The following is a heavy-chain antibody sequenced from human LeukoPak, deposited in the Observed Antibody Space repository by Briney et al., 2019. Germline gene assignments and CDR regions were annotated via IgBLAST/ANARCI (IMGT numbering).Heavy chain of an antibody. CDR3: ARDHGAVAGIFDY. CDR2: ISYDGSNK. D-gene: IGHD6-19*01. V-gene: IGHV3-30-3*01. Sequence: PGRSLRLSCAASGFTFSSYAMHWVRQAPGKGLEWVAVISYDGSNKYYADSVKGRFTISRDNSKNTLYQQMNSLRAEDTAVYYCARDHGAVAGIFDYWGQGTLVTVSS. J-gene: IGHJ4*02. CDR1: GFTFSSYA.